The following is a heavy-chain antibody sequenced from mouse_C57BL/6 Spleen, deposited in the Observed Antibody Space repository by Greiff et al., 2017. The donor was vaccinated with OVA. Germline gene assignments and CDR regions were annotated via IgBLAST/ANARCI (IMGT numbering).Heavy chain of an antibody. CDR3: ARDYYGSSYWVAY. CDR2: ISDGGSYT. V-gene: IGHV5-4*01. CDR1: GFTFSSYA. D-gene: IGHD1-1*01. Sequence: EVQVVESGGGLVKPGGSLKLSCAASGFTFSSYAMSWVRQTPEKRLEWVATISDGGSYTYYPDNVKGRFTISRDNAKNNLYLQMSHLKSEDTAMYYCARDYYGSSYWVAYWGQGTLVTVSA. J-gene: IGHJ3*01.